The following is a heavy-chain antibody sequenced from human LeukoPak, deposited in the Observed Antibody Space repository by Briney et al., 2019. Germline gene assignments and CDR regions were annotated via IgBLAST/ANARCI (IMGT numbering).Heavy chain of an antibody. J-gene: IGHJ4*02. CDR2: ISGDGGST. V-gene: IGHV3-43*02. CDR1: GFTFDDYA. CDR3: AKDIGYNWNYRFDY. D-gene: IGHD1-7*01. Sequence: GGSLRLSCAASGFTFDDYAMHWVRQAPGKGLEWVSLISGDGGSTFYADSVKGRFTISRDNSKNSLYLQMNGLRTEDTALYYCAKDIGYNWNYRFDYWGQGTLVTVSS.